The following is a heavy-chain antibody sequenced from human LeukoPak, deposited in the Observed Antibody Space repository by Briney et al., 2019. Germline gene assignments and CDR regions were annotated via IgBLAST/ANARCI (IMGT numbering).Heavy chain of an antibody. CDR1: GFTFSSYG. J-gene: IGHJ4*02. CDR3: AKGVDILTGYYYY. CDR2: ISGSGGST. D-gene: IGHD3-9*01. V-gene: IGHV3-23*01. Sequence: GGSLRLSCAASGFTFSSYGMSWVRQAPGKGLEWVSAISGSGGSTYYADSVKGRFTISRDNSKNTLYLQMNSLRAEDTAVYYCAKGVDILTGYYYYWGQGTLVTVSS.